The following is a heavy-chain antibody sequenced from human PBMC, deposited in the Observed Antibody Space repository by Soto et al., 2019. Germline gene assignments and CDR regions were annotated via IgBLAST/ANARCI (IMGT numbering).Heavy chain of an antibody. V-gene: IGHV1-3*01. CDR3: ARLGRGYFETGSGDPPH. D-gene: IGHD6-19*01. CDR2: INAGNGNT. J-gene: IGHJ4*02. CDR1: GYTFTSYA. Sequence: ASVKVSCKASGYTFTSYAMHWVRQAPGQRLEWMGWINAGNGNTKYSQKFQGRVTITRDTSASTAYMELSSLRSEDTAVYYCARLGRGYFETGSGDPPHWGQGTLVTVSS.